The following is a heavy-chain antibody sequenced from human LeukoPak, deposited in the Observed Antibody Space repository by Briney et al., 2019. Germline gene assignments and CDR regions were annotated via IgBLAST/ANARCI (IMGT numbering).Heavy chain of an antibody. CDR3: ARVLFWSDYFFDY. D-gene: IGHD3-3*01. J-gene: IGHJ4*02. CDR1: GGSFSGYY. Sequence: PSETLSLTCAVYGGSFSGYYWSWIRQPPGKGLEWIGEINHSGSTNYNPSLKSRVTISVDTSKNQFSLKLSSVTAADTAVYYCARVLFWSDYFFDYWGQGTLVTVSS. V-gene: IGHV4-34*09. CDR2: INHSGST.